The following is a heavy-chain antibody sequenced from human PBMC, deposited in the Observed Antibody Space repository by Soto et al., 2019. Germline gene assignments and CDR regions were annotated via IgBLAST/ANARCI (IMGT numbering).Heavy chain of an antibody. Sequence: GGSLRLSCAASGLTFSSYAMNWVRQAPGKGLEWVSAISGSGGSTYYADSVKGRFTISRDNSKNTLYLQMNSLRAEDTAVYYCAKIPPGYSYGYFYFDYWGQGTLVTVSS. V-gene: IGHV3-23*01. CDR3: AKIPPGYSYGYFYFDY. CDR1: GLTFSSYA. D-gene: IGHD5-18*01. CDR2: ISGSGGST. J-gene: IGHJ4*02.